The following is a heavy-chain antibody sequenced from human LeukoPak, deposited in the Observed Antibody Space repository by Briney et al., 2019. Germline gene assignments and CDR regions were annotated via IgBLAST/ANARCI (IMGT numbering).Heavy chain of an antibody. CDR2: MSDSGNT. CDR1: GGAITSGGNY. V-gene: IGHV4-31*03. CDR3: ARGATTTGDFDY. J-gene: IGHJ4*02. Sequence: PSQTLSLTCTVSGGAITSGGNYWSWLRQHPGKGLEWIGYMSDSGNTYYNPSLKSRVTISVDTSKNQFSLKLRSLTAADTAIYFCARGATTTGDFDYWGRGTLVTVSS. D-gene: IGHD1-1*01.